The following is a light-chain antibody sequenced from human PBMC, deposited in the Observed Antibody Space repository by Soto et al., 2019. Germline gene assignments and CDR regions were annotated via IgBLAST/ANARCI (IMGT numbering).Light chain of an antibody. J-gene: IGLJ3*02. CDR1: SSDVGSYNV. CDR2: EGS. CDR3: CSYVSSSTFWV. Sequence: QSVLTQPASVSGSPGQSITISCTGTSSDVGSYNVVSWYQQHPGKAPKLIIYEGSKRHSGVSNRFSASKSGNTACLTISGLQAEDEADYYCCSYVSSSTFWVFGGGTKVTVL. V-gene: IGLV2-23*03.